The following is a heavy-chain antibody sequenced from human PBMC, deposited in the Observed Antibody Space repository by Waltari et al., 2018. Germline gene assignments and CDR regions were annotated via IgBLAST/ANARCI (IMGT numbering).Heavy chain of an antibody. D-gene: IGHD5-18*01. Sequence: EVQLLESGGGLVQPGGSLRLSCAASGFTFSSYAMSWVRQAPGKGLEWVSAISGSGGSTYYADSVKGRFTISRDNSKNTLYLQMNSLRAEDTAVYYCARIQLWLGYYYGMDVWGQGTTVTVSS. CDR1: GFTFSSYA. J-gene: IGHJ6*02. CDR3: ARIQLWLGYYYGMDV. V-gene: IGHV3-23*01. CDR2: ISGSGGST.